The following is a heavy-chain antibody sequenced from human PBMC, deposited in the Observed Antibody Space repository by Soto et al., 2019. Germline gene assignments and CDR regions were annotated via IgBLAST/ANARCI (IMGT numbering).Heavy chain of an antibody. Sequence: SETLSLTCAVYGGSFSGYYWSWIRQPPGKGLEWIGEINHSGSTNYNPSLKSRVTISVDTSKNQFSLKLSFVTAADTAVYYCARAALFIVVVPSAPRFDPWGQGTLVTVSS. D-gene: IGHD2-2*01. J-gene: IGHJ5*02. CDR1: GGSFSGYY. V-gene: IGHV4-34*01. CDR2: INHSGST. CDR3: ARAALFIVVVPSAPRFDP.